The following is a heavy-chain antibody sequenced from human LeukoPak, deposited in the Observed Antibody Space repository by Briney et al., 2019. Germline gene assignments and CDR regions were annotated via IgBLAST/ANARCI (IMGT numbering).Heavy chain of an antibody. Sequence: GGSLRLSCAASGFTLDDYGMSWVRHATGKGVEWVSGINWNGGSTVYADSVKGRFTISRDNANTSLSLQMNSLRAEDTAVYYCARDRMPRNYYGDYYYYMDVWGKGTTVTISS. J-gene: IGHJ6*03. CDR2: INWNGGST. D-gene: IGHD4-17*01. CDR3: ARDRMPRNYYGDYYYYMDV. CDR1: GFTLDDYG. V-gene: IGHV3-20*04.